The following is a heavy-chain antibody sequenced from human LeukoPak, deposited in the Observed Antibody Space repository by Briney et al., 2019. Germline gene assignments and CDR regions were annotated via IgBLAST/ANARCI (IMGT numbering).Heavy chain of an antibody. V-gene: IGHV4-39*07. J-gene: IGHJ4*02. CDR2: IYYSGST. Sequence: SETLSLTCTVSGGSISSSSYYWGWIRQPPGKGLEWIGSIYYSGSTYYNPSLKSRVTISVDTSKNQFSLKPSSVTAADTAVYYCARDQGHPRSYSGYDRYFDYWGQGTLVTVSS. CDR1: GGSISSSSYY. D-gene: IGHD5-12*01. CDR3: ARDQGHPRSYSGYDRYFDY.